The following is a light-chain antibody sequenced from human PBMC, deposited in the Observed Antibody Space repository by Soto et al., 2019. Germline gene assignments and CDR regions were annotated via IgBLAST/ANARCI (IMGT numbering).Light chain of an antibody. J-gene: IGLJ1*01. V-gene: IGLV2-23*01. CDR2: EGI. CDR1: SNTIGGYNV. Sequence: QSVLTQPASVSGSPGQSITISCIGTSNTIGGYNVVSGYQQHPGTAPKVIIYEGIKRPSGVSNRFSGSISGSTASLTISGLQAEDEADYYCCSYVGATTYVFGTGTKVTVL. CDR3: CSYVGATTYV.